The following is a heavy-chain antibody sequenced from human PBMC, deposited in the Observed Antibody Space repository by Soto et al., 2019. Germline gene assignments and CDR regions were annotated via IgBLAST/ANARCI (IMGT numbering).Heavy chain of an antibody. CDR2: ISYDGSNK. J-gene: IGHJ3*02. CDR3: ATPPYYDILTGYYKAQDAFDI. Sequence: GGSLRLSCAASGFTFSSYGMHWVRQAPGKGLEWVAVISYDGSNKYYADSVKGRFTISRDNSKNTLYLQMNSLRAEDTAVYYCATPPYYDILTGYYKAQDAFDIWGQGTMVTVSS. CDR1: GFTFSSYG. D-gene: IGHD3-9*01. V-gene: IGHV3-30*03.